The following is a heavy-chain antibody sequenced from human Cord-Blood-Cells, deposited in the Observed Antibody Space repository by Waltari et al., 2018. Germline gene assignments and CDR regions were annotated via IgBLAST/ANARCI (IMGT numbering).Heavy chain of an antibody. V-gene: IGHV4-34*01. Sequence: QVQLQQWGAGLLKPSETLSLTCAVYGGSFSGYYWSWIRQPPGKGLEWIGEINHSGSTNYNPSLKSRDTISVDTSKNQFSLKLSSVTAADTAVYYCARMALYNWNYGWFDPWGQGTLVTVSS. CDR3: ARMALYNWNYGWFDP. D-gene: IGHD1-7*01. CDR2: INHSGST. CDR1: GGSFSGYY. J-gene: IGHJ5*02.